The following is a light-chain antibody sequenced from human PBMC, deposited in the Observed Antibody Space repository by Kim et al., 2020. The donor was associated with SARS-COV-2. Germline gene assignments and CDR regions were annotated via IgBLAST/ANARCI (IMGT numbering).Light chain of an antibody. CDR2: DVS. J-gene: IGLJ1*01. CDR1: GSNCGYYKL. Sequence: KAVPFAGPGHGSNCGYYKLVSWYQQHPGKVPKLVMFDVSKRPSGVPDRFSGSNSGNTASLTISGLQGDDEADYYCCAYAGSYTYVFGTGTKVTVL. CDR3: CAYAGSYTYV. V-gene: IGLV2-11*01.